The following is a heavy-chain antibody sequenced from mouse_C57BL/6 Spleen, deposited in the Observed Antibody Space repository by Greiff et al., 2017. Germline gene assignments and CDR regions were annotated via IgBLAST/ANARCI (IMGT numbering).Heavy chain of an antibody. CDR2: IDPSDSYT. V-gene: IGHV1-50*01. CDR1: GYTFTSYW. Sequence: VQLQQPGAELVKPGASVKLSCKASGYTFTSYWMQWVKQRPGQGLEWIGEIDPSDSYTTYNQKFKGKATLTVDTSSSTAYMQLSSLTSEDSAVYYCARRRTGGHWYFDVWGTGTTVTVSS. D-gene: IGHD4-1*01. J-gene: IGHJ1*03. CDR3: ARRRTGGHWYFDV.